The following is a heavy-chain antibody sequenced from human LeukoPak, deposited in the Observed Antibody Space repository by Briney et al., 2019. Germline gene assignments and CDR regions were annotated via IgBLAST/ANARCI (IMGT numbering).Heavy chain of an antibody. CDR1: GFSSSRYW. Sequence: GGSLRLSCTASGFSSSRYWMNWVRQAPGKGLEWVANINQDGSVEYSVDSVKGRFTISSDNAKTSAYLQMNSLRAEDTAVYYCAKVGEGLDYWGQGTLVTVSS. J-gene: IGHJ4*02. CDR2: INQDGSVE. CDR3: AKVGEGLDY. V-gene: IGHV3-7*01.